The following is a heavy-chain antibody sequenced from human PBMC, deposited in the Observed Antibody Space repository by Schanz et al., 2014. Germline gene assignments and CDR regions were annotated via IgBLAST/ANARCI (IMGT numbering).Heavy chain of an antibody. Sequence: EVQLLESGGGLVQPGGSLRLSCAASGFTFSSYSMNWVRQAPGKGLEWVSLISDSGDTAYYADSVKGRFTISSDNSKSTLYLQMSSLRAEDTAVYYCAKSQGSSFDYWGQGTLVTVSS. CDR2: ISDSGDTA. V-gene: IGHV3-23*01. CDR1: GFTFSSYS. CDR3: AKSQGSSFDY. J-gene: IGHJ4*02. D-gene: IGHD6-13*01.